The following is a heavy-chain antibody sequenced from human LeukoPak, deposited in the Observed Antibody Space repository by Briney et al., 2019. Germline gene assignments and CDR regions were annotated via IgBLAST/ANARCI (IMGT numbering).Heavy chain of an antibody. CDR2: IYYSGST. J-gene: IGHJ6*03. Sequence: SETLSLTCTVSGGSISSSSYYWGWIGQPPGKGLEWIGSIYYSGSTYYNPSLKSRVTISVDTSKNQFSLKLSSVTAADTAVYYCARVENSGSSYYYYYYMDVWGKGTTVTVSS. V-gene: IGHV4-39*07. CDR3: ARVENSGSSYYYYYYMDV. CDR1: GGSISSSSYY. D-gene: IGHD1-26*01.